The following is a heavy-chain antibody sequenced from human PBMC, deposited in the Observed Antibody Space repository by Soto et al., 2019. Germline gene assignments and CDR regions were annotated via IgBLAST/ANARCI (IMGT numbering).Heavy chain of an antibody. Sequence: VQLVQSGAEVKKPGSSVKVSCKASGGTFSNYPFIWVRQAPGQGLDWMGGIIPIFGTTDYGQRFQGRVTITADESTNPAYMEISSLRSDDTAVYYCARGLYCGGGCYSHFDYWGQGTLVTVSS. J-gene: IGHJ4*02. D-gene: IGHD2-21*02. CDR1: GGTFSNYP. CDR2: IIPIFGTT. CDR3: ARGLYCGGGCYSHFDY. V-gene: IGHV1-69*01.